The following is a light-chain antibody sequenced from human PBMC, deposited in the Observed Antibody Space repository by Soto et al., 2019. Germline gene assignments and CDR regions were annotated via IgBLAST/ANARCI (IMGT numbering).Light chain of an antibody. CDR2: AAS. CDR3: QQYNNWPRT. CDR1: QSVSSNY. V-gene: IGKV3-20*01. J-gene: IGKJ1*01. Sequence: IVLTQSRVTLSLSPRERATLSCRAGQSVSSNYLAWYQQKHGQAPRLLIYAASSRATGIPDRFSGSGSGTDFTLAISSLQSEDFAVYYCQQYNNWPRTFGQGTKVDIK.